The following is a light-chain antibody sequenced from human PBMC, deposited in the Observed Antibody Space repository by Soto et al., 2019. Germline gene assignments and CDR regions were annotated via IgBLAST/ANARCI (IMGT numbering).Light chain of an antibody. V-gene: IGLV1-40*01. J-gene: IGLJ1*01. CDR3: TSYTGDDFTFV. Sequence: QSVLTQPPSVSGAPGQRVTISCTGSSSKIGAGYPVHWYQQLPGTAPKLLVAGNRPSGVPDRFSGSKSGNTASLIVSGLQPDDEAEYHCTSYTGDDFTFVFGTGTKVTVL. CDR2: G. CDR1: SSKIGAGYP.